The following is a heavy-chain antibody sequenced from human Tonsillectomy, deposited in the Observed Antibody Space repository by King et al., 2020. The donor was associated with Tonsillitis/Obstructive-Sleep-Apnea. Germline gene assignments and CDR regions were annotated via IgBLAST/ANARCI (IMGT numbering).Heavy chain of an antibody. J-gene: IGHJ4*02. D-gene: IGHD3-10*01. CDR2: INHSGST. V-gene: IGHV4-34*01. CDR3: ARWGAPAGGESPLVDY. CDR1: GGSFSGYY. Sequence: HVQLQQWGAGLLKPSETLSLTCAVYGGSFSGYYWSWIRQPPGEGLEWIGEINHSGSTNYNPSLKSRVTISVDTSKNQFSLKLSSVTAADTAVYYCARWGAPAGGESPLVDYWGQGTLVTVSS.